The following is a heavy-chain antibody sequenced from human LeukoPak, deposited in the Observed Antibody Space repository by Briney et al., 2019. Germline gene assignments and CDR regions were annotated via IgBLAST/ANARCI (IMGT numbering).Heavy chain of an antibody. CDR2: IYLSGST. CDR3: ASVGYYDSSGLVDY. Sequence: SGTLSLTCAVSGGSISSSNWWSWVRQPPGKGLEWIGEIYLSGSTNYNPSLKSRVTISVDKSKNQFSLKLSSVTAADTAVYYCASVGYYDSSGLVDYWGQGTLVTVSS. V-gene: IGHV4-4*02. J-gene: IGHJ4*02. CDR1: GGSISSSNW. D-gene: IGHD3-22*01.